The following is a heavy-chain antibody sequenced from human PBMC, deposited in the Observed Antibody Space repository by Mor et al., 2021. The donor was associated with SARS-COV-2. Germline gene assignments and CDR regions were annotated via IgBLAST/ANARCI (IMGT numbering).Heavy chain of an antibody. CDR3: ARALGGSGTFGPADY. J-gene: IGHJ4*02. Sequence: YQDSVKGRFTISRDTAKNSLYLQMNSLRAEDTAVYFCARALGGSGTFGPADYWGQGTLVAVSS. D-gene: IGHD3-10*01. V-gene: IGHV3-7*01.